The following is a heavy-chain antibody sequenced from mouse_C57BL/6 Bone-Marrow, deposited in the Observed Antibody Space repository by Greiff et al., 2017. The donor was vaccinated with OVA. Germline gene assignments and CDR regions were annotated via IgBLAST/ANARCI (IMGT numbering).Heavy chain of an antibody. V-gene: IGHV1-47*01. Sequence: QVQLQESGAELVKPGASVKMSCKASGYTFTTYPIEWMKQNHGKSLEWIGNFHPYNDDTNYNEKFKGKATLTVDKSSSTAYLELSRLTSDDSADYCCARGGGYDRFAYWGQGTLVTVSA. CDR1: GYTFTTYP. J-gene: IGHJ3*01. CDR2: FHPYNDDT. D-gene: IGHD2-2*01. CDR3: ARGGGYDRFAY.